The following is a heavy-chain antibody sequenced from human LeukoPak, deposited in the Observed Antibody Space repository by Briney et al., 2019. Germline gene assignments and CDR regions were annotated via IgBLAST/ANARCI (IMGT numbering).Heavy chain of an antibody. CDR3: ARDPYSSGWYNAFDI. CDR1: GYTFTSYG. D-gene: IGHD6-19*01. Sequence: ASVKVSCKASGYTFTSYGISWVRQAPGQGLEWMGWISAYNGNTNYAQKLQGRVTMTTDTSTSTAYMELRSLTSDDTAVYYCARDPYSSGWYNAFDIWGQGTMVTVSS. V-gene: IGHV1-18*01. J-gene: IGHJ3*02. CDR2: ISAYNGNT.